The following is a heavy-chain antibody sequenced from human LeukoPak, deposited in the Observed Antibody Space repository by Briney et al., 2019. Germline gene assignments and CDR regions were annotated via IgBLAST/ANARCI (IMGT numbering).Heavy chain of an antibody. CDR1: GFTFSSYS. Sequence: PGGSLRLSCAASGFTFSSYSMNWVRQAPGKGLEWVSSISSSSSYIYYADSVKGRFTISRDNAKNSLYLQMNSLRAEDTAVYYCARVDDMLRGVIHYYFDYCGQGTLVTVSS. D-gene: IGHD3-10*01. J-gene: IGHJ4*02. CDR2: ISSSSSYI. CDR3: ARVDDMLRGVIHYYFDY. V-gene: IGHV3-21*01.